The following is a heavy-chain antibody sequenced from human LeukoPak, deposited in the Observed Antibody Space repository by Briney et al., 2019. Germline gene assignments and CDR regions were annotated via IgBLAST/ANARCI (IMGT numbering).Heavy chain of an antibody. CDR1: GYPFIDYY. J-gene: IGHJ3*01. D-gene: IGHD2-15*01. CDR3: ASKGAGHCYDASCMGSFDL. V-gene: IGHV1-2*02. CDR2: INPNTGDT. Sequence: ASVKVSCKASGYPFIDYYLHWVRQAPGQGLEWMGCINPNTGDTNSAQNFQGRVIMTRDTSITTAYMELSRLKSDDTALYYCASKGAGHCYDASCMGSFDLWGQGTTVGVSS.